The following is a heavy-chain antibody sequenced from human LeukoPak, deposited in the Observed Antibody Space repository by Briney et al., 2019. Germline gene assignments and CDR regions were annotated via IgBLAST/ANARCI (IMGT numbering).Heavy chain of an antibody. J-gene: IGHJ4*02. Sequence: GGSLRLSCAASGFTFSTYSTNGVPQAPGEGGEGGSYISSGSSTLYYADSVKGRFTISRDNAKNSLFLQMDRMSAEDAAVYYCARRAPYGDFSFDRWGQGTLVTVSS. CDR1: GFTFSTYS. CDR3: ARRAPYGDFSFDR. CDR2: ISSGSSTL. V-gene: IGHV3-48*01. D-gene: IGHD4-17*01.